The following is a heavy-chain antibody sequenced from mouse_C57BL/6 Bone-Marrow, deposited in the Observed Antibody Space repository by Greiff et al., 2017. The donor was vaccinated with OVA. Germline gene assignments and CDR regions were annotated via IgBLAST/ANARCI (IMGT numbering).Heavy chain of an antibody. Sequence: VQLQQPGAELVKPGASVKMSCKASGYTFTSYWITWVKPRPGPGLEWIGDICPGSGRTNYNEKLKSKATLTVDTSSSTAYMQLSSLTSEDAAVYSCARRGYYVGYWGQGTTLTVSS. V-gene: IGHV1-55*01. CDR2: ICPGSGRT. CDR3: ARRGYYVGY. J-gene: IGHJ2*01. CDR1: GYTFTSYW.